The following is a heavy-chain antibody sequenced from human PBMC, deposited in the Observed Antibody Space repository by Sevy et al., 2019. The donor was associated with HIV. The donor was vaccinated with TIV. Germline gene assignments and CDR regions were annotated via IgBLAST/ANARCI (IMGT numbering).Heavy chain of an antibody. J-gene: IGHJ6*02. CDR3: ARGECSSSSCYYYYGMDV. D-gene: IGHD2-2*01. Sequence: ASVKVCCKASGYTFTSYVMNWVRQAPGQGLEWMGWINTNTGNPTYAQGFTGRFVFSLDTSVSTAYLQIGSLKAEDTAVYYCARGECSSSSCYYYYGMDVWGQGATVTVSS. CDR1: GYTFTSYV. CDR2: INTNTGNP. V-gene: IGHV7-4-1*01.